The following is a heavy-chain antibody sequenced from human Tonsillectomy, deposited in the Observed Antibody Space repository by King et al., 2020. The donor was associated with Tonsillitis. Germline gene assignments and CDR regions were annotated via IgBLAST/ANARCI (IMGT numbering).Heavy chain of an antibody. CDR2: ISGSGGST. CDR1: GFTFSSYA. V-gene: IGHV3-23*04. D-gene: IGHD3-10*01. CDR3: AKSQIGGVVLGETPSTDY. Sequence: VQLVESGGGLVQPGGSLRLSCAASGFTFSSYAMSWVRQAPGKGLEWVSAISGSGGSTYYADSVKGRFTISRDNSKNTLYLQMNSLRAEDTAVYYCAKSQIGGVVLGETPSTDYWGQGTLVTVSS. J-gene: IGHJ4*02.